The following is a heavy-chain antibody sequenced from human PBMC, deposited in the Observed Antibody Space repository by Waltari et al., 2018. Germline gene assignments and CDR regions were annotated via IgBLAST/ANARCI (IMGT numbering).Heavy chain of an antibody. CDR3: ARAVGYYYYYYYMDV. CDR1: VGSLRSSSYY. Sequence: QLQLQESGPGLVMPSETLSLTCTVSVGSLRSSSYYWCWIRQPPGKGLEWIGSIYYSGSTYYNPSLKSRVTISVDTSKNQFSLKLSSVTAADTAVYYCARAVGYYYYYYYMDVWGKGTTVTISS. V-gene: IGHV4-39*07. CDR2: IYYSGST. J-gene: IGHJ6*03. D-gene: IGHD1-26*01.